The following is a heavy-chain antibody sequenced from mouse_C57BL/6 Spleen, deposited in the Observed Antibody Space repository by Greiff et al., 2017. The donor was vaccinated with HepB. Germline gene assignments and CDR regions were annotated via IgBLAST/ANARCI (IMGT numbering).Heavy chain of an antibody. CDR3: ARPLYDYPWFAY. CDR1: GYAFSSSW. CDR2: IYPGDGDT. D-gene: IGHD2-4*01. V-gene: IGHV1-82*01. J-gene: IGHJ3*01. Sequence: LVESGPELVKPGASVKISCKASGYAFSSSWMNWVKQRPGKGLEWIGRIYPGDGDTNYNGKFKGKATLTADKSSSTAYMQLSSLTSEDSAVYFCARPLYDYPWFAYWGQGTLVTVSA.